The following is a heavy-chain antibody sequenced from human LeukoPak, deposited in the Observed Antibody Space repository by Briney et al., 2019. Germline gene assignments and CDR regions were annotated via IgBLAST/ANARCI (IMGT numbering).Heavy chain of an antibody. Sequence: SETLSLTCTVSGGSISSYYWSWIRQPPGKGLEWIGNIYDSGSTNYNPSLKSRVTISVDTSKNQFSLKLSSVTAADTAVYYCARVELLEGWAQGRYTSSWFPLYWGRGSLVTVSS. CDR1: GGSISSYY. CDR2: IYDSGST. CDR3: ARVELLEGWAQGRYTSSWFPLY. D-gene: IGHD6-13*01. J-gene: IGHJ4*02. V-gene: IGHV4-59*12.